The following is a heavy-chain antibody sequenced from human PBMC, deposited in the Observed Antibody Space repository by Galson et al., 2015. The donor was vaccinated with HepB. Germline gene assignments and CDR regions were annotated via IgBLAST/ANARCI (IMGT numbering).Heavy chain of an antibody. J-gene: IGHJ4*02. CDR2: ISAYNGNT. D-gene: IGHD3-22*01. Sequence: SVKVSCKASGGTFSSKAISWVRQAPGQGLEWMGWISAYNGNTNYAQKVQDRVTMTMDTSTSSAYMELRSLTSDDTAVYYCARIGNYYDSSGRYLLGDWGQGTLVTVSS. V-gene: IGHV1-18*01. CDR1: GGTFSSKA. CDR3: ARIGNYYDSSGRYLLGD.